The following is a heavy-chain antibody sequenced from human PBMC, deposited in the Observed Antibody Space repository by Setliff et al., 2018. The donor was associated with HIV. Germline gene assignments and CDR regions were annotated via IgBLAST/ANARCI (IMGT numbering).Heavy chain of an antibody. CDR1: GSIFSISY. V-gene: IGHV3-74*03. CDR2: ISSDGSTT. D-gene: IGHD2-8*01. CDR3: ATDRFFVANY. Sequence: GSLRLSCAATGSIFSISYMHWVRQAPGRGLEWVSLISSDGSTTTYADSVKGRFTVSSDNARNTLYLQMNSLRPDDTAVYYCATDRFFVANYWGPGTLVTVSS. J-gene: IGHJ4*02.